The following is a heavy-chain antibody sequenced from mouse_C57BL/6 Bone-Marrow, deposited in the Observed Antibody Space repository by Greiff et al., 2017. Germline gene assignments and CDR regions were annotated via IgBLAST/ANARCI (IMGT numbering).Heavy chain of an antibody. CDR1: GYSFTDYN. CDR3: ARGYDYDYAMDY. CDR2: INPNYGTT. Sequence: VQLKQSGPELVKPGASVKISCKASGYSFTDYNMNWVKQSNGKSLEWIGVINPNYGTTNYNQKFKGKATLTVDQSSSTASMQLNSLTSEDSAVYYCARGYDYDYAMDYRGQGTSVTVSS. D-gene: IGHD2-4*01. V-gene: IGHV1-39*01. J-gene: IGHJ4*01.